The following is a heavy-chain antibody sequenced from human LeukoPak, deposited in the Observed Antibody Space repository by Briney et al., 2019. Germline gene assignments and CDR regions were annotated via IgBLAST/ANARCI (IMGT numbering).Heavy chain of an antibody. D-gene: IGHD1-14*01. CDR3: ATGGTSGY. Sequence: GGSLRLSCTASGFTFCDYAMSWVRQAPGKGLEWVGFIRSKAYGGTTEYAASVKGRFTISRDNAKNSLYLQMNSLRAEDTAVYYCATGGTSGYWGQGTLVTVSS. J-gene: IGHJ4*02. CDR1: GFTFCDYA. CDR2: IRSKAYGGTT. V-gene: IGHV3-49*04.